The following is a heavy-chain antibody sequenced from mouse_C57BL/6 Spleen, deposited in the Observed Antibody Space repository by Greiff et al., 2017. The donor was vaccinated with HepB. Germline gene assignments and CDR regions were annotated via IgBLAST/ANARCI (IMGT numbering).Heavy chain of an antibody. D-gene: IGHD1-1*01. CDR2: INPYNGGT. V-gene: IGHV1-19*01. CDR3: ARDYGSSYCAY. J-gene: IGHJ3*01. CDR1: GYTFTDYY. Sequence: VQLQQSGPVLVKPGASVKMSCKASGYTFTDYYMNWVKQSHGKSLEWIGVINPYNGGTSYNQKFKGKATLTVDKSSSTAYMELNSLTSEDSAVYYCARDYGSSYCAYWGQGTLVTVSA.